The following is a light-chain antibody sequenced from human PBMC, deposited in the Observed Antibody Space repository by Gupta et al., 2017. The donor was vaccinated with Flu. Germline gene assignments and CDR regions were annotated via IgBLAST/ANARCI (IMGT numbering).Light chain of an antibody. V-gene: IGKV2-28*01. CDR2: LGS. CDR1: QSLLQSSGDNS. Sequence: VTPGEPASISCRFSQSLLQSSGDNSLDWFLQKPGQSPQLLLYLGSYRASGVPDRFSGSGSGTAFTLKISRVEAADVGVSYCRQALQTPYTFGLGTKLEIK. J-gene: IGKJ2*01. CDR3: RQALQTPYT.